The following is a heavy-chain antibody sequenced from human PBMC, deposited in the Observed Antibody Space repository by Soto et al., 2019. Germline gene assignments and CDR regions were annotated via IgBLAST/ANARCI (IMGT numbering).Heavy chain of an antibody. Sequence: EVQLLESGGGLVQPGGSPRLSCAASGFTFSNYAMSWVRQAAGKGLEWVSAISGSGGSTYYADSVKGRFTISRDNSKSTLYSQMNSLRAEDTAVYYCAKDMYSGRWYELDVWGRGTTDTVSS. V-gene: IGHV3-23*01. D-gene: IGHD6-13*01. CDR2: ISGSGGST. J-gene: IGHJ6*02. CDR1: GFTFSNYA. CDR3: AKDMYSGRWYELDV.